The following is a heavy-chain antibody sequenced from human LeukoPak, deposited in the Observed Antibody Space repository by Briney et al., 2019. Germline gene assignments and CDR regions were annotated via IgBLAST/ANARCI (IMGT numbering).Heavy chain of an antibody. CDR2: ISNNGGST. CDR3: AKDDVPSNWGTLGLFDY. CDR1: GFTFSSYA. D-gene: IGHD7-27*01. Sequence: GGSLRLSCAASGFTFSSYAMHWVRQAPGKGLEFVSAISNNGGSTYYANSAKGRFTISRDNSKNTLYLQMNSLRADDTAVYYCAKDDVPSNWGTLGLFDYWGQGTLVTVSS. J-gene: IGHJ4*02. V-gene: IGHV3-64*01.